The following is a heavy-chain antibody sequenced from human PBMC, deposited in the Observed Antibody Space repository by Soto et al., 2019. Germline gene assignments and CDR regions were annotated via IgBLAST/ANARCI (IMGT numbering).Heavy chain of an antibody. CDR2: IKQDGSEK. CDR1: GFTFSSYW. CDR3: ARGGDTGRELLPPYFFDY. J-gene: IGHJ4*02. V-gene: IGHV3-7*01. D-gene: IGHD1-26*01. Sequence: GGSLRLSCAASGFTFSSYWMSWVRQAPGKGLEWVANIKQDGSEKYYVDSVKGRFTISRDNAKNSLYLQMDSLRAEDTAVYYCARGGDTGRELLPPYFFDYWGQGTLVIVSS.